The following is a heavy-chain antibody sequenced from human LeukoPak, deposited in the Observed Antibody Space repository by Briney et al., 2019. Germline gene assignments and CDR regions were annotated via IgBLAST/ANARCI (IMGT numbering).Heavy chain of an antibody. CDR3: AREDGGPYCSSTSCRNWFDP. Sequence: SETLSLTCTVSGGSISSGGYYWSWIRQHPGKGLEWIGYIYYSGSTYYSPSLKSRVTISVDTSKNQFSLKLSSVTAADTAMYYCAREDGGPYCSSTSCRNWFDPWGQGTLVTVSS. D-gene: IGHD2-2*01. CDR2: IYYSGST. J-gene: IGHJ5*02. V-gene: IGHV4-31*03. CDR1: GGSISSGGYY.